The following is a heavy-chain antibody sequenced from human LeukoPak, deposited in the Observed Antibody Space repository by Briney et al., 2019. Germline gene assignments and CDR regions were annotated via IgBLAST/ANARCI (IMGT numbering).Heavy chain of an antibody. CDR1: GGSVSSSSYF. D-gene: IGHD3-3*01. CDR2: IYTSGST. V-gene: IGHV4-39*07. Sequence: SETLSLTCTVSGGSVSSSSYFWGWIRQPPGKGLEWIGRIYTSGSTNYNPSLKSRVTMSVDTSKNQFSLKLSSVTAADTAVYYCARERVYYDPLFYMDVWGKGTTVTVSS. J-gene: IGHJ6*03. CDR3: ARERVYYDPLFYMDV.